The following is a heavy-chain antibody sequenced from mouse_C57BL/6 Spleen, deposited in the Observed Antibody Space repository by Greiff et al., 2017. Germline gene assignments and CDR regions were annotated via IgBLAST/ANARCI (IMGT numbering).Heavy chain of an antibody. V-gene: IGHV3-6*01. J-gene: IGHJ2*01. CDR1: GYSITSGYY. CDR3: ARGGTVVAINY. CDR2: ISYDGSN. Sequence: EVQLQESGPGLVKPSQSLSLTCSVTGYSITSGYYWNWIRQFPGNKLEWMGYISYDGSNNYNPSLKNRISITRDTSKNQFFLKLDSVTTEDTATYYCARGGTVVAINYWSQGTTLTVSS. D-gene: IGHD1-1*01.